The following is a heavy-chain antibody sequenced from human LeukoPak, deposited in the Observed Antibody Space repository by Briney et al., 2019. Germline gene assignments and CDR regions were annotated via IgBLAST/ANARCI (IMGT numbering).Heavy chain of an antibody. J-gene: IGHJ5*02. CDR3: ARPRYGSGSYYNRRGSNWFDP. Sequence: SETLSLTCTVSGGSISSSSYYWGWIRQPPGKGLEWIGCIYYSGSTYYNPSLKSRVTISVDTSKNQFSLKLSSVTAADTAVYYCARPRYGSGSYYNRRGSNWFDPWGQGTLVTVSS. V-gene: IGHV4-39*01. D-gene: IGHD3-10*01. CDR1: GGSISSSSYY. CDR2: IYYSGST.